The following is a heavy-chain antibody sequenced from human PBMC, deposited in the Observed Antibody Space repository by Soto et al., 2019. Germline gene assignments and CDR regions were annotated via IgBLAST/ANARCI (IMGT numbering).Heavy chain of an antibody. J-gene: IGHJ4*02. CDR2: ITSTGSTI. CDR3: ALSLTYCGGDCYSDY. CDR1: GFTFSSYE. D-gene: IGHD2-21*02. V-gene: IGHV3-48*03. Sequence: PGGSLRLSCAASGFTFSSYEMNWVRQAPGKGLEWVSYITSTGSTIYHADSVKGRFTISRDNAKSSLYLQMNSLRAEDTAVYYCALSLTYCGGDCYSDYWGQGALVTVSS.